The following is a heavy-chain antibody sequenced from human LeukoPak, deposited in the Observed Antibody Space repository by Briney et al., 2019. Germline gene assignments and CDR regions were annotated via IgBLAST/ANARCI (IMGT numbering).Heavy chain of an antibody. V-gene: IGHV3-21*01. CDR3: ARDYGGNSGSFGY. CDR1: GFTFSSYS. J-gene: IGHJ4*02. CDR2: ISSSSSYI. Sequence: GGSLRLSCAASGFTFSSYSMNWVRQAPGKGLEWVSSISSSSSYIYYADSVEGRFTISRDNAKNSLYLQMNSLRAEDTAVYYCARDYGGNSGSFGYWGQGTLVTVSS. D-gene: IGHD4-23*01.